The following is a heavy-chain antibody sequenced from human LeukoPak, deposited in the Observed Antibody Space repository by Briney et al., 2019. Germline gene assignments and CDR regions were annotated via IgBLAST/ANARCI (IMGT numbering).Heavy chain of an antibody. CDR1: GXTFSSYS. CDR2: ISSRSSYI. J-gene: IGHJ3*02. Sequence: GGSLRLSCAASGXTFSSYSMNWVRQAPGKGLEWVSSISSRSSYIYNADSVKGRFTISRDNAKNSLYLQMKSMRAEDTAVYYCTRDRDDDSSGSIDDAFDIWGQGTMVTVSS. CDR3: TRDRDDDSSGSIDDAFDI. V-gene: IGHV3-21*01. D-gene: IGHD3-22*01.